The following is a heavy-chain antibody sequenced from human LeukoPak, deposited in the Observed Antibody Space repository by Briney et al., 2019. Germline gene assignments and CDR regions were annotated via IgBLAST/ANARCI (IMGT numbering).Heavy chain of an antibody. CDR3: AKDSSGWFVYQKHHDAFDI. V-gene: IGHV3-23*01. CDR1: GFTFSSYA. CDR2: ISGSGGST. D-gene: IGHD6-19*01. J-gene: IGHJ3*02. Sequence: PGGSLRLSCAASGFTFSSYAMSWVRQAPGKGLEWVSAISGSGGSTYYADSVKGRFTISRDNSKNMLYLQMNSLRAEDTAVYYCAKDSSGWFVYQKHHDAFDIWGQGTMVTVSS.